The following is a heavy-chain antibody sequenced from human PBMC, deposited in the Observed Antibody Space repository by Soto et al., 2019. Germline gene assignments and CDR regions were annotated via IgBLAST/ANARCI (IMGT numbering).Heavy chain of an antibody. Sequence: QVQLVQSGAEVKKPGSSVKVSCKASGGTFSSYTISWVRQAPGQGLEWMGRIIPILGIANYAQKFQGRVTITADKSTSTAYLALSSLRSEDRAVYYCASLMSSGYYYGMDVWGQGTTVTVSS. V-gene: IGHV1-69*02. CDR3: ASLMSSGYYYGMDV. CDR1: GGTFSSYT. CDR2: IIPILGIA. D-gene: IGHD3-10*01. J-gene: IGHJ6*02.